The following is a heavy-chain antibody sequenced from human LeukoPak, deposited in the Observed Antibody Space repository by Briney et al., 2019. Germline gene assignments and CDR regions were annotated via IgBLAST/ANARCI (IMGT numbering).Heavy chain of an antibody. J-gene: IGHJ5*02. CDR2: ISGSGGST. D-gene: IGHD3-10*01. V-gene: IGHV3-23*01. Sequence: ETLSLTCAVYGGSFSGYYWSWIRQAPGKGLEWVSAISGSGGSTYYADSVKGRFTISRDNSKNTLYLQMNSLRAEDTAVYYCAKAGRSITMVRGVPHHWGQGTLVTVSS. CDR3: AKAGRSITMVRGVPHH. CDR1: GGSFSGYY.